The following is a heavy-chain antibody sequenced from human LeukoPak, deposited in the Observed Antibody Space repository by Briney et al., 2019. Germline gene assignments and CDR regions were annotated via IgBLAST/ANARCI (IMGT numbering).Heavy chain of an antibody. CDR1: GFTFSSYW. D-gene: IGHD3-22*01. Sequence: PGGSLRLSCAASGFTFSSYWMSWVRQAPGKGLEWVANIKEDGSETYYVDSVRGRFTISRDNAKNSLYLQMNSLRAEDTAVYYCARAMIAVATYYFDYWGQGTLVTVSS. CDR2: IKEDGSET. CDR3: ARAMIAVATYYFDY. J-gene: IGHJ4*02. V-gene: IGHV3-7*01.